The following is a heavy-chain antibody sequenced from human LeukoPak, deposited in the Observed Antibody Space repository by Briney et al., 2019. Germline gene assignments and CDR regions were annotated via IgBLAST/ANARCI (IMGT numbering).Heavy chain of an antibody. CDR3: ARALDYYGSGSYYKRWFDP. Sequence: SQTLSLTCTVSGGSISSGDYYWSWIRQPPGKGLEWIGYISYSGSTYYNPSLKSRVTISLDTSKNQFSLKLSCVTAADTAVYYGARALDYYGSGSYYKRWFDPWGQGTLVTVSS. D-gene: IGHD3-10*01. J-gene: IGHJ5*02. CDR2: ISYSGST. CDR1: GGSISSGDYY. V-gene: IGHV4-30-4*08.